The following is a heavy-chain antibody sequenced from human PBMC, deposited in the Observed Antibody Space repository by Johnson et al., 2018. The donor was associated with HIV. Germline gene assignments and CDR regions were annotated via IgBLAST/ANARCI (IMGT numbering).Heavy chain of an antibody. D-gene: IGHD3-10*01. V-gene: IGHV3-30*07. CDR2: ISYNGSHK. J-gene: IGHJ3*02. CDR1: GFTFKNSV. Sequence: QVQLVESGGGVVQPGESLRLACAASGFTFKNSVMHWVRQAPGKGLEWVALISYNGSHKYYADSVKGRFTISRDNAKNSLYLQMNSLRAEDTAVYYCARLEDRGRGAFDIWGQGTMVTVSS. CDR3: ARLEDRGRGAFDI.